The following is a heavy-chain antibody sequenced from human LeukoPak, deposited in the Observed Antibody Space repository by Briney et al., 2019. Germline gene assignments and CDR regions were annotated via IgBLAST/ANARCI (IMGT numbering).Heavy chain of an antibody. CDR3: ARDVVVTSSPDAFDI. CDR1: GDSVTSGGYF. V-gene: IGHV4-31*03. CDR2: ISNSGTT. D-gene: IGHD2-21*02. Sequence: SQTLSLTCTVSGDSVTSGGYFWTWIRHHPGKGLEWIGYISNSGTTSYNPSLKSRVSISVDTSNNQFSLRLSSVTAADTAVYYCARDVVVTSSPDAFDIWGQGTMVAVSS. J-gene: IGHJ3*02.